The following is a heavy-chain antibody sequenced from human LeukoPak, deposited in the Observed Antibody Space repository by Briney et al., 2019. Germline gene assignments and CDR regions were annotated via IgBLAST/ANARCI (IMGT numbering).Heavy chain of an antibody. J-gene: IGHJ3*02. Sequence: PSETLSLTCTVSGGSVSNYFWSWIRRPPGKGLEWIGYIDDSGNTDYNPSLKSHVSISIAKSKNQFSLKLTSVTAADTAMYYCARSDYYGSGSHTAFDAFDIWGQGTRVTVSS. CDR3: ARSDYYGSGSHTAFDAFDI. D-gene: IGHD3-10*01. V-gene: IGHV4-59*02. CDR1: GGSVSNYF. CDR2: IDDSGNT.